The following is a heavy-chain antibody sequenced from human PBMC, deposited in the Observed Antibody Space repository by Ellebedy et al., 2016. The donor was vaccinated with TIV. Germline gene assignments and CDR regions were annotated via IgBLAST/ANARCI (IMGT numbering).Heavy chain of an antibody. V-gene: IGHV5-51*01. CDR1: GYSFTSYW. CDR2: IYPGDSDT. J-gene: IGHJ3*02. Sequence: KVSXXGSGYSFTSYWIGWVRQLPGKGLEWMGIIYPGDSDTRYSPSFQGQVTISADKSISIAYLQWSSLKASDTAMYYCARGTPQDAFDIWGQGTMVTVSS. CDR3: ARGTPQDAFDI. D-gene: IGHD2-15*01.